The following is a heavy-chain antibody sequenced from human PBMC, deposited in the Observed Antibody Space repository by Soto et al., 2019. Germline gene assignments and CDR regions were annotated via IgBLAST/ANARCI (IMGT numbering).Heavy chain of an antibody. J-gene: IGHJ6*02. Sequence: GSSVKVSCKASGYTFTSYGISWARQAPGQGLEWMGWISAYNGNTNYAQKLQGRVTMTTDTSTSTAYMELRSLRSDDTAVYYCARVPMKWSGIMPRPKAYGLAVWGQVTTVTVSS. CDR2: ISAYNGNT. D-gene: IGHD3-3*01. CDR3: ARVPMKWSGIMPRPKAYGLAV. CDR1: GYTFTSYG. V-gene: IGHV1-18*04.